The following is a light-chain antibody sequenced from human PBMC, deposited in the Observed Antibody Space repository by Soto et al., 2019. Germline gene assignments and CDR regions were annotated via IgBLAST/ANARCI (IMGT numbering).Light chain of an antibody. CDR1: QDISNY. V-gene: IGKV1-33*01. CDR2: DAS. Sequence: DIQMTQSPSSLSASVGDRVTITCQASQDISNYLNWYQQKPGKAPKLLIYDASNLETGVPSRFSGSGSGTDFTFTIRSLQPEYIATYYCQQYDNLPLTFGGGTKVEIK. J-gene: IGKJ4*01. CDR3: QQYDNLPLT.